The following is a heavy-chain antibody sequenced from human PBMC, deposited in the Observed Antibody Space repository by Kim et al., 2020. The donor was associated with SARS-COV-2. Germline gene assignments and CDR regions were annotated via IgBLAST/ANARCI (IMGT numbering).Heavy chain of an antibody. CDR1: GDSITDYY. CDR3: AGGTNSWAWYLHR. Sequence: SETLSLTCTVSGDSITDYYWSWIRQPPGKGLEWIGYVHDTGRTEYNPSLKSRVTMSVDVSKNQFSLKLASMTTADTAAYYCAGGTNSWAWYLHRWGQGTRLTVSS. CDR2: VHDTGRT. J-gene: IGHJ1*01. D-gene: IGHD3-16*01. V-gene: IGHV4-59*12.